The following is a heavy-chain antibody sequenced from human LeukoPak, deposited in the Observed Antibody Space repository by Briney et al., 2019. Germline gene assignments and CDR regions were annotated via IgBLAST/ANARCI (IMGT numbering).Heavy chain of an antibody. CDR3: ARAPYYDFWSGGNIYYYYIDD. CDR1: GGTFSSYA. Sequence: ASVKVSCKASGGTFSSYAISWVRQAPGQGLEWMGGIIPIFGTANYAQKFQGRATITTDESTSTAYMELRSLRSEDTAVYYCARAPYYDFWSGGNIYYYYIDDWGKGTTVTVSS. CDR2: IIPIFGTA. J-gene: IGHJ6*03. V-gene: IGHV1-69*05. D-gene: IGHD3-3*01.